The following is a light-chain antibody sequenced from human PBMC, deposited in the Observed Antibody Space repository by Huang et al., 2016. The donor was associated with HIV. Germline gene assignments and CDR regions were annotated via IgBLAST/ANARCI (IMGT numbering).Light chain of an antibody. CDR3: QQYESSPGT. CDR1: HRVANNF. J-gene: IGKJ1*01. V-gene: IGKV3-20*01. CDR2: AAS. Sequence: EIVLTQSPGTLSLSPGERATLSCRASHRVANNFLAWYRQRPGQAPRLRIYAASTRATVIASRFSGSGSWTDFILTINGLEPEGYAVYYCQQYESSPGTFGQGTKVEI.